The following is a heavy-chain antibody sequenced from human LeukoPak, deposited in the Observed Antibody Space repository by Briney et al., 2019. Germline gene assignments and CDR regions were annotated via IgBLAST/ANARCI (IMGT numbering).Heavy chain of an antibody. Sequence: GASVKVSCKASGYTFTSYGISWVRQAPGQGLEWVGWISAYNGNTNYTQKLQGRVTMTTDTSTSTAYMELRSVRSDDTAVYYCARVQWLGRPHEYYFDYWGQGALVTVSS. D-gene: IGHD6-19*01. CDR1: GYTFTSYG. J-gene: IGHJ4*02. V-gene: IGHV1-18*01. CDR2: ISAYNGNT. CDR3: ARVQWLGRPHEYYFDY.